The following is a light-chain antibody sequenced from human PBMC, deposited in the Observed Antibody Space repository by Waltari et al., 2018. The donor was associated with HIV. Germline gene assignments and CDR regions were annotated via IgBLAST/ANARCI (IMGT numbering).Light chain of an antibody. CDR3: AAWDHDLSAVL. Sequence: QSVLTQAPSTSATPGQRVTISCSGSTSNIGMSYVYWYPQLPGTAPKLLIYGNYQRPSGVPDRFSGSKSGTSASLAISGLRPEDEADYFCAAWDHDLSAVLFGGGTKLTVL. CDR1: TSNIGMSY. CDR2: GNY. V-gene: IGLV1-47*01. J-gene: IGLJ2*01.